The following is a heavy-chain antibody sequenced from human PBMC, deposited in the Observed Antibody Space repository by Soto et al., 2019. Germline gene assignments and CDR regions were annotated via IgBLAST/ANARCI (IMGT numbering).Heavy chain of an antibody. CDR1: GGSISSGGHS. CDR2: IYPSGST. Sequence: SETLSLTCAVSGGSISSGGHSWSWIRQPPGKGLEWIGYIYPSGSTNYNPSLKSRVTISVDTSKNQSSLKLSSVTAADTAVYYRARERLYRNPNWFDPWGQGTLVTVSS. D-gene: IGHD3-16*02. CDR3: ARERLYRNPNWFDP. J-gene: IGHJ5*02. V-gene: IGHV4-30-2*01.